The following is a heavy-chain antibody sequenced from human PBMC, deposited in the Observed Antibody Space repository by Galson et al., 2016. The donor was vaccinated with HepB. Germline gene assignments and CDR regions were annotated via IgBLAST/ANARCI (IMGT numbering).Heavy chain of an antibody. CDR3: AKEPQKYSSGWYYYN. D-gene: IGHD6-19*01. CDR2: ISYDGSNK. V-gene: IGHV3-30*04. Sequence: SLRLSCAASEFTFSTYAIHWVRQAPGKGLEWVAVISYDGSNKYFADSVKGRFTISRDNSENTLYLQMNSLRAEDTAVYYCAKEPQKYSSGWYYYNWGQGALVTVSS. CDR1: EFTFSTYA. J-gene: IGHJ4*02.